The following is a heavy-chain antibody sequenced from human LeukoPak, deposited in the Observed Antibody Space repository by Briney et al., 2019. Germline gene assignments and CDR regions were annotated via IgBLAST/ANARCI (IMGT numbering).Heavy chain of an antibody. J-gene: IGHJ3*02. CDR3: ARESIGYDILTGAFDI. Sequence: ASVKVSCKASGYTFTSYGISWVRQAPGQGPEWMGWISAYNGNTNYARELQGRVTMTTDTSTSTAYMELSSLRSEDTAVYYCARESIGYDILTGAFDIWGQGTVVTVSS. D-gene: IGHD3-9*01. CDR1: GYTFTSYG. V-gene: IGHV1-18*01. CDR2: ISAYNGNT.